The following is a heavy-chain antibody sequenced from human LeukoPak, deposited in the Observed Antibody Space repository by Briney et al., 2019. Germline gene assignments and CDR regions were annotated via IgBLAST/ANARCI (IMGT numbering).Heavy chain of an antibody. CDR3: ARGISTYYYDSSGYDSCPYFDY. D-gene: IGHD3-22*01. J-gene: IGHJ4*02. CDR2: INHSGST. CDR1: GGSFSGCY. Sequence: PSETLSLTCAVYGGSFSGCYWSWIRQPPGKGLEWIGEINHSGSTNYNPSLKSRVTISVDTSKNQFSLKLSSVTAADTAVYYCARGISTYYYDSSGYDSCPYFDYWGQGTLVTVSS. V-gene: IGHV4-34*01.